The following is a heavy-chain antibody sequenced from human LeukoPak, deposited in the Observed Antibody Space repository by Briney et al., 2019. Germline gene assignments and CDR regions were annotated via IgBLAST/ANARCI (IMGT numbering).Heavy chain of an antibody. CDR1: GYTFTGYY. V-gene: IGHV1-2*02. J-gene: IGHJ4*02. CDR3: ARVALTAAGTMWANSHFDY. D-gene: IGHD6-13*01. CDR2: INPNSGGA. Sequence: ASVKVSCKASGYTFTGYYMHWVRQAPGQGLEWTGWINPNSGGANYAQKFQGRATMTRDTSISTAYMELSRLRSDDTAVYYCARVALTAAGTMWANSHFDYWGQGTLVTVSS.